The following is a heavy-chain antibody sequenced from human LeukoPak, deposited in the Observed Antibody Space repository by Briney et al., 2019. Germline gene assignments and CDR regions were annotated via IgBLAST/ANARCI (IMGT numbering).Heavy chain of an antibody. D-gene: IGHD5-24*01. CDR1: GYTFTGYH. Sequence: GASVKVSCKASGYTFTGYHMHWVRQAPGQGLEWMGWINPNTCDTNYAQQFQGRVTMTRDTSISAAYMELSWLRSDDTAVYYCTRDPEMATILFEYWGQRTLVTVSS. CDR3: TRDPEMATILFEY. CDR2: INPNTCDT. V-gene: IGHV1-2*02. J-gene: IGHJ4*02.